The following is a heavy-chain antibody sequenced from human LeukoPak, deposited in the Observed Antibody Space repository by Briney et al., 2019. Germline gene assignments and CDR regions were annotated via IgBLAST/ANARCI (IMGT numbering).Heavy chain of an antibody. J-gene: IGHJ4*02. CDR2: ISGSDDGT. CDR1: GFTFSSCG. Sequence: GGSLRLSCAASGFTFSSCGMTWVRQAPGKGLEWVSSISGSDDGTYYADSVKGRFTISRDNSKNTLYLQMNSLRAEDTAVYYCAKRGPIYSSSPGNYFDYWGQGTLVTVSS. CDR3: AKRGPIYSSSPGNYFDY. D-gene: IGHD6-6*01. V-gene: IGHV3-23*01.